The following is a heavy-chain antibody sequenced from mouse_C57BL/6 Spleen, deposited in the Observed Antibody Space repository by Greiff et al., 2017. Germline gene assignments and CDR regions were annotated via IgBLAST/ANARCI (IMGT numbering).Heavy chain of an antibody. CDR3: ARLSTPYYFDY. J-gene: IGHJ2*01. V-gene: IGHV5-6*01. CDR2: ISSGGSYT. CDR1: GFTFSSYG. D-gene: IGHD5-1*01. Sequence: EVQGVESGGDLVKPGGSLKLSCAASGFTFSSYGMSWVRQTPDKRLEWVATISSGGSYTYYPDSVKGRFTISRDNAKNTLYLQMSSLKSEDTAMYYCARLSTPYYFDYWGQGTTLTVSS.